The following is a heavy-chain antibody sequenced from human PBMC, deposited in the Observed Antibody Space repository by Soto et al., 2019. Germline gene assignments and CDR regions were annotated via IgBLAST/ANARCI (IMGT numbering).Heavy chain of an antibody. CDR1: GISLTTSSVG. J-gene: IGHJ4*02. Sequence: QITLKESGPTLVKLTQILRLTCTCSGISLTTSSVGVGRIRQPTGKALEWLARVYWDDDICYSPSLKSGLTVSKNTSLSPVVLTMTNRDPVDTNTYFCGIITYRYHYYFGYWGQGTLVSVSS. D-gene: IGHD3-10*01. CDR2: VYWDDDI. CDR3: GIITYRYHYYFGY. V-gene: IGHV2-5*02.